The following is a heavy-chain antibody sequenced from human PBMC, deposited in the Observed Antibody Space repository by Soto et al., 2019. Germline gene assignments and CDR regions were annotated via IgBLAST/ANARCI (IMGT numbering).Heavy chain of an antibody. CDR1: GFSFSGHW. V-gene: IGHV3-74*01. Sequence: EVQLVESGGGSVQPGGSLRLSCAASGFSFSGHWMHWVRQSPGKGLVWVSRIKSDGTSTSYADSVKGRFTISRDNAKCTLYLQMNSLRAEDTALYYCARDRSSITGTAGDYWGQGTLVTVSS. CDR2: IKSDGTST. J-gene: IGHJ4*02. CDR3: ARDRSSITGTAGDY. D-gene: IGHD1-7*01.